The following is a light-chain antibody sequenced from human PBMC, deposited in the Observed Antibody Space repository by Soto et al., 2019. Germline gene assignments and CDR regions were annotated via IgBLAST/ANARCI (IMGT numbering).Light chain of an antibody. CDR2: EVS. CDR3: SSYAGSNNLGV. J-gene: IGLJ2*01. Sequence: QSALTQPPSTSGSPGQSVTISCTGTSIDVGSYNYVSWYQQHPGKVPKLMIYEVSKRPSGVPDRFSGSKSGNTASLTVSGLQAEDEADYYCSSYAGSNNLGVFGGGTKLTVL. V-gene: IGLV2-8*01. CDR1: SIDVGSYNY.